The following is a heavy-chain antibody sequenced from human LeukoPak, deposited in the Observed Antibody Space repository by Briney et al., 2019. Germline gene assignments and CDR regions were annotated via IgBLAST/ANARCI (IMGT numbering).Heavy chain of an antibody. V-gene: IGHV3-23*01. D-gene: IGHD2-2*03. CDR1: GFTFSSYW. CDR3: AKGLDIVVVPAAIPTAEFDY. CDR2: ISGSGGST. J-gene: IGHJ4*02. Sequence: GGSLRLSCAASGFTFSSYWMSWVRQAPGKGLEWVSAISGSGGSTYYADSVKGRFTISRDNSKNTLYLQMNSLRAEDTAVYYCAKGLDIVVVPAAIPTAEFDYWGQGTLVTVSS.